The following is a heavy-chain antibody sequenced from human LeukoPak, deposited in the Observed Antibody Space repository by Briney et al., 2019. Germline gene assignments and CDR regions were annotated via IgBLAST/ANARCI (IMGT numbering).Heavy chain of an antibody. Sequence: EASVTVSCTASGGTFSSYAISWVRQAPRQGLEWMGGIIPILGTANYAQKFQGRVTITADESTSTAYMELSSLRSEDTAVYYCARDSGSYFPDYWGQGTLVTVSS. J-gene: IGHJ4*02. CDR3: ARDSGSYFPDY. V-gene: IGHV1-69*13. D-gene: IGHD1-26*01. CDR1: GGTFSSYA. CDR2: IIPILGTA.